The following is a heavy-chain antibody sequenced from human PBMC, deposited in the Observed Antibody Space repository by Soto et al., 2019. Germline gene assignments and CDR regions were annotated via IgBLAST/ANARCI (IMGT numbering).Heavy chain of an antibody. V-gene: IGHV3-30*18. CDR1: GFTFSTYG. J-gene: IGHJ4*02. CDR2: ISYDGSNK. D-gene: IGHD4-17*01. CDR3: AKEQERSRAYGGNSGVF. Sequence: QVQLVESGGGVVQPGRSLRLSCAASGFTFSTYGMHWVRQAPGTGLEWVAVISYDGSNKLYGYSVKGRFTISRDNSKSTLELQITCLGPEETAVYYCAKEQERSRAYGGNSGVFWCQGTLVTVSS.